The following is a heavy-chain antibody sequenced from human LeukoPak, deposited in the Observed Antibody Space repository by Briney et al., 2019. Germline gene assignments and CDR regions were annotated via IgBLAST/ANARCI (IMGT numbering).Heavy chain of an antibody. Sequence: GRSLRLSCAASGFTFNDYAMHWVRQIPGKGPEWVGGVNWNSGVIAYGASVKGRSTISRDNAKNSLYLQVHSLTFEDTALYYCAKDLAVGTTPRVYAFDVWGQGALVTVSS. D-gene: IGHD1/OR15-1a*01. CDR2: VNWNSGVI. CDR3: AKDLAVGTTPRVYAFDV. J-gene: IGHJ3*01. V-gene: IGHV3-9*01. CDR1: GFTFNDYA.